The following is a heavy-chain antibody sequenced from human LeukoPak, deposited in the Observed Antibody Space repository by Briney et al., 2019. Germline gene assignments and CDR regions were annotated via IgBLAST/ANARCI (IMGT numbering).Heavy chain of an antibody. Sequence: GGSLRLSCAASGFTFSNFAIHWVRQAPGKGLEWVAVILYDGRNKYYGDSVECRFTISRDNAKNTLYLQMNSLRAEDTAVYYCARDCSSTSCYTRDAFDIWGQGTMVTVSS. V-gene: IGHV3-30*03. J-gene: IGHJ3*02. CDR3: ARDCSSTSCYTRDAFDI. D-gene: IGHD2-2*02. CDR2: ILYDGRNK. CDR1: GFTFSNFA.